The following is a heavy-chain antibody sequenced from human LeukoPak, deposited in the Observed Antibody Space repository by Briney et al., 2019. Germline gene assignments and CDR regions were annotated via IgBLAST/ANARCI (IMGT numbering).Heavy chain of an antibody. Sequence: GESLKISCKASGYTFTGYYVHWVRQAPGQGLEWMGRITPNSGDTIYAQKFQGRATMTRGTSISAAYMELNSLTSDDTAIYYCARDLVGGIWSAGFWGQGTLVTVSS. V-gene: IGHV1-2*06. CDR1: GYTFTGYY. J-gene: IGHJ4*02. CDR3: ARDLVGGIWSAGF. D-gene: IGHD3-3*01. CDR2: ITPNSGDT.